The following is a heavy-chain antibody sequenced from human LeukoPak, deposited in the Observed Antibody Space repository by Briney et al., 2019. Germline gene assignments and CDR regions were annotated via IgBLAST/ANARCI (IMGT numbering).Heavy chain of an antibody. CDR2: ISYDGSNK. Sequence: PGRSLRLSCAASGFTFSSYGMHWVRQAPGKGLEWVAVISYDGSNKYYADSVKGRFTISRDNSKNTLYLQMNSLRAEDTAVYYCARGGDIVVVVAAADYWGQGTLVTVSS. V-gene: IGHV3-30*03. CDR3: ARGGDIVVVVAAADY. D-gene: IGHD2-15*01. CDR1: GFTFSSYG. J-gene: IGHJ4*02.